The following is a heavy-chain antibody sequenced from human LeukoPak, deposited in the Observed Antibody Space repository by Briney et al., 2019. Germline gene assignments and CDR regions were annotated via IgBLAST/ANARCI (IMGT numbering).Heavy chain of an antibody. V-gene: IGHV4-59*12. CDR1: GGSITSYY. D-gene: IGHD5-18*01. CDR2: IYYSGST. Sequence: KPSETLSLTCSVSGGSITSYYWSWIRQPPGKGLEWIGYIYYSGSTNYNPSLKSRVTISVDTSKNQFSLKLNSVTAADTAVYYCARVGGENSGYRYYFDFWGQGTLVTVSS. J-gene: IGHJ4*02. CDR3: ARVGGENSGYRYYFDF.